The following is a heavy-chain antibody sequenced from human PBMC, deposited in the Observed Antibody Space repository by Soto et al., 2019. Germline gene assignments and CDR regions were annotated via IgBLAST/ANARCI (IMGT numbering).Heavy chain of an antibody. CDR2: INHSGST. J-gene: IGHJ6*03. CDR1: GGSFSGYY. V-gene: IGHV4-34*01. CDR3: ARRGITMVRGVRSGYYYYMDV. D-gene: IGHD3-10*01. Sequence: QVQLQQWGAGLLKPSETLSLTCAVYGGSFSGYYWSWIRQPPGKGLEWIGEINHSGSTNYNPSLKSRVTISVDTSKNQFSLKLSSVTAADTAVYYCARRGITMVRGVRSGYYYYMDVWGKGTTVTVSS.